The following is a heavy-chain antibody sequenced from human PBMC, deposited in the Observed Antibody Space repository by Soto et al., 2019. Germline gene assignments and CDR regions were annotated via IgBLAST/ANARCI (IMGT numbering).Heavy chain of an antibody. J-gene: IGHJ4*02. Sequence: GESLKISCKGSGYSFAGYWITWVRKKPGKGLEWMGRIDPSDSQTYYSPSFRGHVTISVTKSITTVFLQWSSLRASDTAMYYCARQIYDSDTGPNFQYYFESWGQGTPVTVSS. CDR3: ARQIYDSDTGPNFQYYFES. CDR1: GYSFAGYW. D-gene: IGHD3-22*01. V-gene: IGHV5-10-1*01. CDR2: IDPSDSQT.